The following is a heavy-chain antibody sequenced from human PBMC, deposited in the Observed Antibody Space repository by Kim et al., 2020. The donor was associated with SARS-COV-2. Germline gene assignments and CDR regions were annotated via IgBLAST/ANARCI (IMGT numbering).Heavy chain of an antibody. J-gene: IGHJ6*03. CDR3: ARGPPRLELLRYYMDV. D-gene: IGHD1-7*01. CDR1: GGSFSGYY. V-gene: IGHV4-34*01. Sequence: SETLSLTCAVYGGSFSGYYWSWIRQPPGKGLEWIGEINHSGSTNYNPSLKSRVTISVDTSKNQFSLKLSSVTAADTAVYYCARGPPRLELLRYYMDVWG. CDR2: INHSGST.